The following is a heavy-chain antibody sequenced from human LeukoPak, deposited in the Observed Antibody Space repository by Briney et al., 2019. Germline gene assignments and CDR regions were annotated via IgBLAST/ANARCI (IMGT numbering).Heavy chain of an antibody. V-gene: IGHV1-2*02. D-gene: IGHD4-11*01. CDR1: GYTFTGYY. Sequence: ASVKVSCKASGYTFTGYYMHWVRQAPAQGLEWMGWINPNSGGTNYAQKFQGRVTMTRDTSISTAYMELSRLRSDDTAVYYCARDPRGYSNQYYYYMDVWGKGTTVTVSS. CDR3: ARDPRGYSNQYYYYMDV. J-gene: IGHJ6*03. CDR2: INPNSGGT.